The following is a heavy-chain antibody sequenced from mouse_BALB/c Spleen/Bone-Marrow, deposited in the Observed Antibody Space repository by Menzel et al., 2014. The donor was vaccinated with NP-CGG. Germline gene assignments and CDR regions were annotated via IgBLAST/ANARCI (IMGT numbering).Heavy chain of an antibody. V-gene: IGHV3-1*02. CDR3: ASSTTVVAYGYFDV. CDR1: GYSITSGYS. CDR2: IHYSGST. D-gene: IGHD1-1*01. J-gene: IGHJ1*01. Sequence: EVQRVESGPDLVKPSQSLSLTCTVTGYSITSGYSCHWIRQFPGNKLEWMRYIHYSGSTNYNPSLKSRISITRDTSKNQLFLQLNSVTTEDTATYYCASSTTVVAYGYFDVWGAGTTVTVSS.